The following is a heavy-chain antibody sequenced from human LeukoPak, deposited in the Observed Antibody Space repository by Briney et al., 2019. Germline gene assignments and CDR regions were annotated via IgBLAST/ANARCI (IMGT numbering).Heavy chain of an antibody. CDR3: ARGDWFDP. CDR1: GGSISSGSYY. J-gene: IGHJ5*02. V-gene: IGHV4-61*02. CDR2: IYTSGST. Sequence: SETLSLTCTVSGGSISSGSYYWSWIRQPAGKGLEWIGRIYTSGSTNYNPSLKSRVTISVDTSKNQFSLKLSSVTAADTAVYYCARGDWFDPWDQGTLVTVSS.